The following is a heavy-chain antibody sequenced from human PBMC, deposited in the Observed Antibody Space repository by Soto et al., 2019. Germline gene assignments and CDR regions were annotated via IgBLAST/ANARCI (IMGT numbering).Heavy chain of an antibody. CDR1: GYTFTSYG. J-gene: IGHJ5*02. CDR3: ARGPTSIVVVPAAIVDWFDP. Sequence: ASVKVSCKASGYTFTSYGISWVRQAPGQGLEWMGWISAYNGNTNYAQKLQGRVTMTTDTSTSTAYMELRSLRSDDTAVYYCARGPTSIVVVPAAIVDWFDPWGQGTLVTVSS. D-gene: IGHD2-2*01. V-gene: IGHV1-18*01. CDR2: ISAYNGNT.